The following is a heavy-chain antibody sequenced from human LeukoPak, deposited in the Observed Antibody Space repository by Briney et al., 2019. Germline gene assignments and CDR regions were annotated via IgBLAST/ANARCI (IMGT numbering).Heavy chain of an antibody. CDR1: GGSISSYY. V-gene: IGHV4-59*01. CDR3: ARVFSGWSNWLDP. D-gene: IGHD6-19*01. J-gene: IGHJ5*02. Sequence: SSETLSLTCTVFGGSISSYYWSWIRQPPGKGLEWIGYIYYSGSTNYNPSLKSRVTISVDTSKNQFSLKLSSVTAADTAVYYCARVFSGWSNWLDPWGQGTLVTVSS. CDR2: IYYSGST.